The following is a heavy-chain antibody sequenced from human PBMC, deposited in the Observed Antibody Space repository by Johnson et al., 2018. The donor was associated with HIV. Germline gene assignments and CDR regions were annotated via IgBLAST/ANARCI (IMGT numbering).Heavy chain of an antibody. CDR2: ISYDGSNK. CDR1: GFTFSSYG. V-gene: IGHV3-30*18. CDR3: AKERNSIVVLVAATPRRDFDM. D-gene: IGHD2-15*01. Sequence: QVQLLESGGGVVQPGRSLRLSCAASGFTFSSYGMHWVRQAPGKGLEWVAVISYDGSNKHYAHSVKGRYSISRDTTKDTLSLQMNSLRTDDTAVYYCAKERNSIVVLVAATPRRDFDMWGQGTMVTVSS. J-gene: IGHJ3*02.